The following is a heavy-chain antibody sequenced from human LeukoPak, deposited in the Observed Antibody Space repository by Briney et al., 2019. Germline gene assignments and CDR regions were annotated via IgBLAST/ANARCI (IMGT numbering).Heavy chain of an antibody. V-gene: IGHV3-7*01. D-gene: IGHD1-26*01. CDR2: IKKDGSEK. CDR3: TRGGRYTSYYWQY. CDR1: ELIFSDFC. Sequence: GGSLRLSCVASELIFSDFCMTWVRQSRGKGLEWVATIKKDGSEKYYVDSVKGRFTISRDNAENTVYLHMNSLRVEDTAVYYCTRGGRYTSYYWQYWGLGTLVTVSS. J-gene: IGHJ4*02.